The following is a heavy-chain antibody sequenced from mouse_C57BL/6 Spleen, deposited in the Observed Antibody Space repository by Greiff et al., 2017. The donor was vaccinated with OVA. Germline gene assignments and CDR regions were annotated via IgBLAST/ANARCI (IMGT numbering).Heavy chain of an antibody. Sequence: DVQLVESGGGLVQPGGSLSLSCAASGFTFTDYYMSWVRQPPGKALEWLGFIRNKANGYTTEYSASVKGRFTISRDNSQSILYLQMNALRAEDSATYYCARYNFGLPLDYWGQGTTLTVSS. CDR2: IRNKANGYTT. CDR1: GFTFTDYY. CDR3: ARYNFGLPLDY. J-gene: IGHJ2*01. V-gene: IGHV7-3*01.